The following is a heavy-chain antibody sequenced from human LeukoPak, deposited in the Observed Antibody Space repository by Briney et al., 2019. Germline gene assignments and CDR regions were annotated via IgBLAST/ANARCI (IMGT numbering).Heavy chain of an antibody. J-gene: IGHJ4*02. CDR2: TYTSGTT. CDR3: ARQDPFVAARGLDY. D-gene: IGHD6-6*01. Sequence: SDTLSLTCTVSGGSIRIYFWSWIRQPAGRGLEWIGRTYTSGTTNYNTTLKSRLTMSVDTSKNQFSLRLSPVTAADTAVYYCARQDPFVAARGLDYRGQGTLSPPPQ. CDR1: GGSIRIYF. V-gene: IGHV4-4*07.